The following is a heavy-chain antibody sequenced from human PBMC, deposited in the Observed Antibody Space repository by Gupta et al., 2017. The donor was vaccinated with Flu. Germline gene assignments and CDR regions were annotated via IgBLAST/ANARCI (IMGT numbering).Heavy chain of an antibody. CDR2: IYWDDDK. D-gene: IGHD2-15*01. J-gene: IGHJ3*02. CDR1: GFSLSTSGLG. V-gene: IGHV2-5*02. Sequence: HITLKESCPTLLNPTQTLTLTCTFPGFSLSTSGLGVGWIRLPPGKALEWLALIYWDDDKRYTPSLKSRVTITKDTTKNQVVLTKNNMDHVDTATYYCAQLRTSAAIRAFDIWGQGTVVTVSS. CDR3: AQLRTSAAIRAFDI.